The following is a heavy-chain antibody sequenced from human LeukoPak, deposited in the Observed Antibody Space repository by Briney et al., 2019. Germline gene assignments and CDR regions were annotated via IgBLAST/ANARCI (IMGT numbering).Heavy chain of an antibody. V-gene: IGHV3-30*02. CDR3: AKSSAPPCCSSTSCYDYYYYYYMDV. CDR2: IRYDGSNK. Sequence: GGSLRLSCAASGFTFSSYGMHWVRQAPGKGLEWVAFIRYDGSNKYYADSVKGRFTISRDNSKNTLYLQMNSLRAEDTAVYYCAKSSAPPCCSSTSCYDYYYYYYMDVWGKGTTVTVSS. D-gene: IGHD2-2*01. J-gene: IGHJ6*03. CDR1: GFTFSSYG.